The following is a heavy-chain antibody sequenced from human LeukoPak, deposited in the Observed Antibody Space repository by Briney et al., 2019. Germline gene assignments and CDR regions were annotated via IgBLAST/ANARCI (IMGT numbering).Heavy chain of an antibody. CDR1: GGSISSSYYY. CDR3: ARNGRAPFYYYGMDV. CDR2: IYYSGST. V-gene: IGHV4-61*05. Sequence: ETLSLTCTVSGGSISSSYYYWGWIRQPPGKGLEWIGYIYYSGSTNYNPSLKSRVTISVDTSKNQFSLKLSSVTAADTAVYYCARNGRAPFYYYGMDVWGQGTTVTLSS. D-gene: IGHD4-17*01. J-gene: IGHJ6*02.